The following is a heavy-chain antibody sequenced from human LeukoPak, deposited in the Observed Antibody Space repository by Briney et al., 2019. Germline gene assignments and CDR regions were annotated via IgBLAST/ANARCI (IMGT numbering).Heavy chain of an antibody. CDR2: ISSSSSYI. D-gene: IGHD2-8*01. CDR3: ARVMVSTGEPFDY. V-gene: IGHV3-21*01. CDR1: GFTFSSYS. Sequence: GGSLRLSCAASGFTFSSYSMNWVRQAPGKGLEWVSSISSSSSYIYYADSVKGRFTISRDNAKNSLYLQMNSLRAEDTAVYYCARVMVSTGEPFDYWGQGTLVTVSS. J-gene: IGHJ4*02.